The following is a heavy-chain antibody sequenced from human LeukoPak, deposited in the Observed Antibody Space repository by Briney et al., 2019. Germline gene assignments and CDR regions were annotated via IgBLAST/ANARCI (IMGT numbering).Heavy chain of an antibody. CDR2: IWYDGSNR. D-gene: IGHD2-8*01. J-gene: IGHJ4*02. V-gene: IGHV3-30*02. CDR1: GFTFSNYG. CDR3: AKDLLGFCTRATCRYLDS. Sequence: GGSLRLSCAASGFTFSNYGMHWVRQAPGKGLEWVAFIWYDGSNRYYADSVKGRFTISRDNSENTLFLQMSSLRTEDTAVYYCAKDLLGFCTRATCRYLDSWGQGTLVTVSS.